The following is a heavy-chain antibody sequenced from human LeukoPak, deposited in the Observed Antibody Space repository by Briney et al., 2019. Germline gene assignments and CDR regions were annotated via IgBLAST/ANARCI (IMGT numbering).Heavy chain of an antibody. D-gene: IGHD1-26*01. CDR1: GYTFTGYY. CDR2: INPNSGGT. CDR3: ARVDSGSYYFEFDY. J-gene: IGHJ4*02. Sequence: GASVKVSCKASGYTFTGYYMHWVRQAPGQGLEWMGWINPNSGGTNYAQKFQGRVTMTRDTSISTAYMELSRLRSDDTAVYYCARVDSGSYYFEFDYRGQGTLVTVSS. V-gene: IGHV1-2*02.